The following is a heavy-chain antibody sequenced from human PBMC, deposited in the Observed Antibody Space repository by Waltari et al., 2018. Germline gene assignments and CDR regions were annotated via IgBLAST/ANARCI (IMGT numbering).Heavy chain of an antibody. Sequence: QVQLQESGPGLVKPSQTLSLTCSVPGCSVTRSAYYWTWIRQHPGKGLDWVGFISYSGRTYYSPSLRSRINISLNTSKNQFSLRLTALTAADTAVYYCAGGRGFICMDVWGQGTTVTVSS. V-gene: IGHV4-31*03. CDR1: GCSVTRSAYY. J-gene: IGHJ6*02. CDR3: AGGRGFICMDV. CDR2: ISYSGRT. D-gene: IGHD3-22*01.